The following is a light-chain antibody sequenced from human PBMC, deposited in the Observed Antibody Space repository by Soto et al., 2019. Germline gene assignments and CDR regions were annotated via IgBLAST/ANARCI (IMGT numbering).Light chain of an antibody. CDR3: QQSYSNPLT. CDR1: QSVSTR. V-gene: IGKV1-39*01. J-gene: IGKJ4*01. Sequence: MSQSPASLSAYVGDRVTILCRASQSVSTRLAWYQQKPGKAPKVLIYDASSLESGVPSRFSGSGSGTDFTLTISSLQPEDFATYFCQQSYSNPLTFGGGTKVDI. CDR2: DAS.